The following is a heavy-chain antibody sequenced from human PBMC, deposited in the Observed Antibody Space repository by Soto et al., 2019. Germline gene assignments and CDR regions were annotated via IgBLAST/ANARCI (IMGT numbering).Heavy chain of an antibody. V-gene: IGHV4-59*01. CDR3: ARDSYHFDD. J-gene: IGHJ4*02. D-gene: IGHD2-2*02. Sequence: SETLSLTCTVSGGSISDYYWSWIRQPPGKGLEWIGYIFYTGSTDYNPSLKSRVTMSLDTSRNQFSLRLTSVTAADTAVYFCARDSYHFDDWGQGTPVTVSS. CDR1: GGSISDYY. CDR2: IFYTGST.